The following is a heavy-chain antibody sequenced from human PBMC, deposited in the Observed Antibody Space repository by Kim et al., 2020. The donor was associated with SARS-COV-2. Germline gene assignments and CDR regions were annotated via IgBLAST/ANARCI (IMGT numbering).Heavy chain of an antibody. CDR2: IDPSDSYT. CDR1: GYSFTSYW. Sequence: GESLKISCKGSGYSFTSYWISWVRQMPGKGLEWMGRIDPSDSYTNYSPSFQGHVTISADKSISTAYLQWSSLKASDTAMYYCARLEVPAAYYYYGMDVWGQGTTVTVSS. CDR3: ARLEVPAAYYYYGMDV. J-gene: IGHJ6*02. V-gene: IGHV5-10-1*01. D-gene: IGHD2-2*01.